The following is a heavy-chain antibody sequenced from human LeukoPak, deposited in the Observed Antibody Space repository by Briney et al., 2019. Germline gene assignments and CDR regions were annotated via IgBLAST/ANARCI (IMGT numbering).Heavy chain of an antibody. CDR1: GYTFTSYG. D-gene: IGHD3-22*01. Sequence: ASVKVSCKASGYTFTSYGISWVRQAPGQGLEWMGWISAYNGNTNYAQKLQVRVTMTTDTSTSTAYMELRSLRSADTAVYYCARDGNYYDSSGYLDYWGQGTLVTVSS. J-gene: IGHJ4*02. V-gene: IGHV1-18*01. CDR3: ARDGNYYDSSGYLDY. CDR2: ISAYNGNT.